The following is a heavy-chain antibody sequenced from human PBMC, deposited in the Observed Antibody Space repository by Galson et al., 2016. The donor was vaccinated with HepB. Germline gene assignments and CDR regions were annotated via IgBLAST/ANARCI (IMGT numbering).Heavy chain of an antibody. CDR3: AKSDCDSCFTSPDDS. Sequence: SVKVSCKASGYTFTSYGISWVRQAPGQGLEWMGWISAWDGHTNYAQNLQGRVTMTTDTSTSTAYMGLRSLRSDDTAVDYCAKSDCDSCFTSPDDSWGQGTLVTVSP. CDR2: ISAWDGHT. J-gene: IGHJ4*02. D-gene: IGHD2-21*02. CDR1: GYTFTSYG. V-gene: IGHV1-18*04.